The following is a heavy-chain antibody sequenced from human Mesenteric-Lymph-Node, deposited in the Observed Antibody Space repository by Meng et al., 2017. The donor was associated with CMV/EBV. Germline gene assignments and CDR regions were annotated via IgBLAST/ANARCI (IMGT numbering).Heavy chain of an antibody. CDR2: TNPNSGNS. CDR1: YNFTDNH. J-gene: IGHJ6*02. CDR3: VRGISTSRPFYYYGMDV. V-gene: IGHV1-2*02. D-gene: IGHD1-1*01. Sequence: YNFTDNHIHWMRQAPGPRPAWMGWTNPNSGNSNHGQRFRGRVTMTSDASSRTAYMELNSLKSDDTAVYYCVRGISTSRPFYYYGMDVWGHGTAVTVSS.